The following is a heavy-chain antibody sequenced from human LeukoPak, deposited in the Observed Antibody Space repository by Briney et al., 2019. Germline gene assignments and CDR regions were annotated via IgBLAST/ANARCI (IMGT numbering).Heavy chain of an antibody. D-gene: IGHD4-17*01. J-gene: IGHJ6*03. CDR2: IYYSGST. V-gene: IGHV4-39*01. CDR3: ARTNHDYGDYGDYYYYMDV. CDR1: GGSISSSSYY. Sequence: SETLSLTCTVSGGSISSSSYYWGWIRQPPGKGLEWIGSIYYSGSTYYSPSLKSRVTISVDTSKNQFSLKLSSVTAADTAVYYCARTNHDYGDYGDYYYYMDVWGKGTTVTVSS.